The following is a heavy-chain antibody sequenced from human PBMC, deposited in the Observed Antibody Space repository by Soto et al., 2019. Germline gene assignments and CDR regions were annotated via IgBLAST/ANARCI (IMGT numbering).Heavy chain of an antibody. CDR2: ILDDGSNK. Sequence: QVQLVESGGGVVQPGRSLRLSCAAAGFTLRSYGMHWVRQDPGKGLEWVAVILDDGSNKYYVDSVKGRFTISRDNSKNTVYLQMNSLRAEDTAVYYCAKNYDSSGYYQFDYWGPGALVNVSS. J-gene: IGHJ4*02. CDR3: AKNYDSSGYYQFDY. CDR1: GFTLRSYG. V-gene: IGHV3-30*18. D-gene: IGHD3-22*01.